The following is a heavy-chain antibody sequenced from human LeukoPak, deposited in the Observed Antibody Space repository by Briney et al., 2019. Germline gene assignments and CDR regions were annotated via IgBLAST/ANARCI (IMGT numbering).Heavy chain of an antibody. J-gene: IGHJ6*02. D-gene: IGHD3-10*01. Sequence: ASVKVSCKVSGYTLTELSMHWVRQAPGKGLECMGGFDPEDGETIYAQKFQGRVTMTEDTSTDTAYMELSSLRSEDTAVYYCATGLTMVRGRLTRYYYYYYGMDVWGQGTTVTVSS. CDR3: ATGLTMVRGRLTRYYYYYYGMDV. V-gene: IGHV1-24*01. CDR1: GYTLTELS. CDR2: FDPEDGET.